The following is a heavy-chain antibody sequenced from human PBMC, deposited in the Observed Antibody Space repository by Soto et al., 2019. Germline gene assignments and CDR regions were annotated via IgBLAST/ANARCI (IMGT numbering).Heavy chain of an antibody. D-gene: IGHD6-19*01. CDR2: INPSGGST. J-gene: IGHJ4*02. CDR1: GYTFTSYY. Sequence: ASVKVSCKXSGYTFTSYYMHWVRQAPGQGLEWMGIINPSGGSTNYAQKLQGRVTMTTDTSTSTAYMELRSLRSDDTAVYYCARDQSGWHDYWGQGTLVTVSS. V-gene: IGHV1-46*01. CDR3: ARDQSGWHDY.